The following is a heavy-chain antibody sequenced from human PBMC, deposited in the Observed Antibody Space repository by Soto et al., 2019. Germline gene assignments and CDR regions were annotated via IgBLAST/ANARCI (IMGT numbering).Heavy chain of an antibody. CDR1: GFTFDDYA. V-gene: IGHV3-9*01. CDR3: AKDLRTSWIFGNFDS. CDR2: IAFNSGNT. J-gene: IGHJ4*02. Sequence: EVQLVESGGGWVQPGRSLRLSCAASGFTFDDYAMHWVRQAPGKGLEWVSGIAFNSGNTAYADSVKGRFTISRDNAKNSLYLQMNRLRAEYTALYYCAKDLRTSWIFGNFDSWGQGTLVTVSS. D-gene: IGHD3-3*01.